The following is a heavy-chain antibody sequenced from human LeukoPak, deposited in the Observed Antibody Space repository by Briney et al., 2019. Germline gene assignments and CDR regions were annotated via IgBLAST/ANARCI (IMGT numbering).Heavy chain of an antibody. D-gene: IGHD3-10*01. Sequence: SETLSLTCTVSGDSISNHTSYWTWIRQPAGKGLEWFGRIYASTSTSHNPSLKSRVTVAVDTSKHAFSLKLTSVTAADTAVYYCARRPLSYGLDYWGQGTLVTVSS. J-gene: IGHJ4*02. V-gene: IGHV4-61*02. CDR2: IYASTST. CDR3: ARRPLSYGLDY. CDR1: GDSISNHTSY.